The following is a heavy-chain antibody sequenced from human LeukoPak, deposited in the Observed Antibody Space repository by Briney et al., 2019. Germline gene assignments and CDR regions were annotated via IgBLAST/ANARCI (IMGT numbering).Heavy chain of an antibody. CDR2: IYYSGST. D-gene: IGHD3-10*01. V-gene: IGHV4-59*12. CDR1: GGSISSYY. J-gene: IGHJ4*02. CDR3: ARDTYDSGSYENY. Sequence: SETLSLTCTVSGGSISSYYWSWIRQPPGKGLEWVGYIYYSGSTNYNPSLKSRVTISVDRSKNQFSLKLSSVTAADTAVYYCARDTYDSGSYENYWGQGTLVTVSS.